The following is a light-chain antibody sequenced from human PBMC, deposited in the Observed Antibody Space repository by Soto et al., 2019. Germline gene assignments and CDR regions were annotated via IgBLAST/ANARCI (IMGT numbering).Light chain of an antibody. Sequence: EIVLTQSPGTLSSSPGERATLSCRASQTVTSNYLAWYQQKPGQAPRLLFFGASIRATGLPDRFSGGGSGTDFAHAISRLEPEDFAVYYCQQYGSSPGAFGQGTNVDIK. V-gene: IGKV3-20*01. CDR1: QTVTSNY. CDR2: GAS. CDR3: QQYGSSPGA. J-gene: IGKJ1*01.